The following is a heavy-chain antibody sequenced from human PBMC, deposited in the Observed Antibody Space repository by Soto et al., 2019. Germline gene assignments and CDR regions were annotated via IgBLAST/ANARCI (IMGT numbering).Heavy chain of an antibody. CDR1: GGSISSGGYS. D-gene: IGHD3-10*01. Sequence: PSETLSLTCAVSGGSISSGGYSWSWIRQPPGKGLEWIGYIYHSGSTYYNPSLKSRVTISVDRSKNQFSLKLSSVTAADTAVYYCARALRYYGSGSYYNYYYGMDVWGQGTTVTVSS. V-gene: IGHV4-30-2*01. CDR2: IYHSGST. CDR3: ARALRYYGSGSYYNYYYGMDV. J-gene: IGHJ6*02.